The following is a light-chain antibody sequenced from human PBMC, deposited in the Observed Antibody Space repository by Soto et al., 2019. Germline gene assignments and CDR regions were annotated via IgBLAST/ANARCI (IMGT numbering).Light chain of an antibody. J-gene: IGLJ1*01. CDR3: TSYTDSSTLGLYV. CDR1: ISDIGGYEY. CDR2: EVT. V-gene: IGLV2-14*01. Sequence: QAVLTQPASVCGSPGQSITISCTGTISDIGGYEYVSWYQQHPGKAPRLMIYEVTYRPSGVSNRFSGSKSGSTASLTISGLQAEDEADYYCTSYTDSSTLGLYVFGTGTKVTVL.